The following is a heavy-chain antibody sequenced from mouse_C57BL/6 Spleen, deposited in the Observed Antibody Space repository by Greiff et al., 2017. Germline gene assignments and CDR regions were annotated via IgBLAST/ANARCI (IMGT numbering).Heavy chain of an antibody. CDR2: IDPETGGT. CDR1: GYTFTDYE. D-gene: IGHD1-1*01. J-gene: IGHJ2*01. CDR3: TRDYGSSFDY. V-gene: IGHV1-15*01. Sequence: QVQLQQSGAALVWPGASVTLSCKASGYTFTDYEMHWVKHTPVHGLEWIGAIDPETGGTAYNQKFKGKAILTADKSSSTAYMVLRSLTSEDSAVYYCTRDYGSSFDYWGQGTTLTVSS.